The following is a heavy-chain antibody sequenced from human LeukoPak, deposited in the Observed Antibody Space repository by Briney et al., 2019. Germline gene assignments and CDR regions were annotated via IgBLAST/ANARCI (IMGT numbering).Heavy chain of an antibody. J-gene: IGHJ4*02. CDR1: GFTFSSYG. CDR3: AKDRIAVAGTFDY. V-gene: IGHV3-30*02. Sequence: PGGSLRLSCAAFGFTFSSYGMHWVRQAPGKGLEWVAFIRYDGSNKYYADSVKGRFTISRDNSKNTLYLQMNSLRAEDTAVYYCAKDRIAVAGTFDYWGQGTLVTVSS. CDR2: IRYDGSNK. D-gene: IGHD6-19*01.